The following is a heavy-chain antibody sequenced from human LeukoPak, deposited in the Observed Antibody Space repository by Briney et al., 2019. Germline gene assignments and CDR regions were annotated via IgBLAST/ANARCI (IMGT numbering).Heavy chain of an antibody. J-gene: IGHJ3*02. Sequence: GGSLRLSCAASGFTFTSYAMSWVRQAPGKGLEWISAISGSGGSTYYADSVKGRFTIFRDNSKNTLYLQMNSLRAEDTVVYYCAKDRFYDTTTTGAFDIWGQGTMVTVSS. V-gene: IGHV3-23*01. D-gene: IGHD3-22*01. CDR3: AKDRFYDTTTTGAFDI. CDR1: GFTFTSYA. CDR2: ISGSGGST.